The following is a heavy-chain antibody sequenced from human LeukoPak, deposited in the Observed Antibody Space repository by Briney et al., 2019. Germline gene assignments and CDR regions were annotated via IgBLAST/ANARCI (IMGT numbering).Heavy chain of an antibody. J-gene: IGHJ4*02. V-gene: IGHV3-30*02. CDR2: IRYDGSNE. D-gene: IGHD2/OR15-2a*01. Sequence: GGSLRLSCAASGFTFSGYGIHWVRQAPGKGLEWVAFIRYDGSNEYFADSVKGRFTISRDNSKNTLYLQMSSLRAEDTAVYYCASNSTDRTGFEYWGQGTLVTVSS. CDR3: ASNSTDRTGFEY. CDR1: GFTFSGYG.